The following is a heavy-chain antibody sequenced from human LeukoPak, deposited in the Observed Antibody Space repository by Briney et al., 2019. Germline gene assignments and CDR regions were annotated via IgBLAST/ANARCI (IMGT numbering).Heavy chain of an antibody. CDR2: ISPNNGDT. V-gene: IGHV1-2*02. CDR1: GYTFTDYH. J-gene: IGHJ2*01. Sequence: ASVTVSCKASGYTFTDYHLHWVRQAPGQRLECIGWISPNNGDTDYAQKFQRTVTMNRDTSITTGDMELSRLRSDDTALYYCARAHPIRSRGNSGAGYFDLWGRGTLVTVSS. D-gene: IGHD2-15*01. CDR3: ARAHPIRSRGNSGAGYFDL.